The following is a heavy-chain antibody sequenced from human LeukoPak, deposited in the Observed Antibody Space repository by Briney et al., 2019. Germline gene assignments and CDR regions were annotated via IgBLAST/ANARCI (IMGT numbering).Heavy chain of an antibody. V-gene: IGHV1-69*04. CDR3: ARDGPVIYCSSTSCYGADY. Sequence: SVKVSCKASGGTFSSYAISWVRQAPGQGLEWMGRIIPILGIANYAQKFQGRVTITADKSTSTAYMELRSLRSDDTAVYYCARDGPVIYCSSTSCYGADYWGQGTLVTVSS. J-gene: IGHJ4*02. D-gene: IGHD2-2*01. CDR2: IIPILGIA. CDR1: GGTFSSYA.